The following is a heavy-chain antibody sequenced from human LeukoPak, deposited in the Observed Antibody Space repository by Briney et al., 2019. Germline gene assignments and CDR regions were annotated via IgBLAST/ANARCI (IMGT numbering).Heavy chain of an antibody. CDR2: IYFSGST. J-gene: IGHJ5*02. Sequence: PSETLSLTCTVSGGSISSLYWGWIRQPPGKGLEWIGYIYFSGSTFYNPSLKSRVTISLDTSKNQFSLKLISVTAADTAVYFCARRIAVAGLFDLWGQGTLATVSS. CDR3: ARRIAVAGLFDL. V-gene: IGHV4-59*08. D-gene: IGHD6-19*01. CDR1: GGSISSLY.